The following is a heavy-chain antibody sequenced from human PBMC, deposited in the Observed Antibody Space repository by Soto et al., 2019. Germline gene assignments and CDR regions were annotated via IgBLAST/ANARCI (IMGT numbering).Heavy chain of an antibody. D-gene: IGHD3-10*01. J-gene: IGHJ5*02. Sequence: TSETLSLTCPVSGGSIGSGGYYWSWVRQLPGKGLEWIGNVYYSGSTYSNPSLKRRLMISLDTSKNHFSLRLSSVSAADTAVYYCARGPRTFGEIGFDPWGQGTLVTVSS. V-gene: IGHV4-31*03. CDR1: GGSIGSGGYY. CDR2: VYYSGST. CDR3: ARGPRTFGEIGFDP.